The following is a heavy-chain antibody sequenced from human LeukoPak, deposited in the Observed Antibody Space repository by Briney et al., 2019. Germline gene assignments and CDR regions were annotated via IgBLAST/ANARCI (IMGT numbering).Heavy chain of an antibody. CDR2: INHSGST. J-gene: IGHJ4*02. V-gene: IGHV4-34*01. CDR3: ARPKYYFDSSGYYYFDD. D-gene: IGHD3-22*01. Sequence: SETLSLTCAVYGGSFSGYYWSWIRQPPGKGLEWIGEINHSGSTNYNPSLKSRVTISVDTSKNQFSLKLSSVTAADTAVYYCARPKYYFDSSGYYYFDDWGQGTLVTVSS. CDR1: GGSFSGYY.